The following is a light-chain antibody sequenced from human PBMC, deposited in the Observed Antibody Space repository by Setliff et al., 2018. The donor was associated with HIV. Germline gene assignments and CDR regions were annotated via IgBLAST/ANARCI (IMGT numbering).Light chain of an antibody. Sequence: QSALTQPASVSGSPGQSITTSCTGTSSDVGSYNLVSWYQQHPGKAPKLMIYEVNKRPSGVSYRFSGSKSGNTASLTISGLQAEDEADYYCCSYAGSSTYVFGTGTKVTV. CDR3: CSYAGSSTYV. J-gene: IGLJ1*01. CDR1: SSDVGSYNL. V-gene: IGLV2-23*02. CDR2: EVN.